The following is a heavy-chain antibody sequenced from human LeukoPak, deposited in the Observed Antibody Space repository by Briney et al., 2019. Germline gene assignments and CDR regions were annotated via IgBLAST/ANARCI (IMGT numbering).Heavy chain of an antibody. J-gene: IGHJ4*02. CDR1: GFTFSGSA. CDR3: TTLVEPELGIPTDY. Sequence: GGSLKLSCAASGFTFSGSAMYWVRQASGKGLERVGRIRSKANNYATAYAASMKGRFTISRDDSKNTAFLQMNSLKTEDTAVYYCTTLVEPELGIPTDYWGQGTLVTVSS. CDR2: IRSKANNYAT. V-gene: IGHV3-73*01. D-gene: IGHD6-13*01.